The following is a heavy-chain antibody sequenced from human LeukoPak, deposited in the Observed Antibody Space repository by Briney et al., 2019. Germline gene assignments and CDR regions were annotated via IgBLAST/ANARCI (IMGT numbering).Heavy chain of an antibody. D-gene: IGHD3-10*01. V-gene: IGHV1-8*01. CDR2: MNPNSGNT. CDR1: GYTFTSYD. J-gene: IGHJ4*02. CDR3: ARATLPRNYYGSGSYGY. Sequence: ASVKVSCKASGYTFTSYDINWVRQATGQGLEWMGWMNPNSGNTGYAQKFQGRVTMTRNTSISTAYMELSSLGSEDTAVYYCARATLPRNYYGSGSYGYWGQGTLVTVSS.